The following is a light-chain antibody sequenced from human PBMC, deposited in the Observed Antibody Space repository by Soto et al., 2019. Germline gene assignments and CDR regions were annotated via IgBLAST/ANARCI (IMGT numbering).Light chain of an antibody. CDR2: DAS. J-gene: IGKJ3*01. V-gene: IGKV3-11*01. CDR3: QQRSNWPPIFT. Sequence: EIVLTQSPATLSLSPGERAPLSCRASQRVSTYLAWYQQKPGQAPRLLIYDASNRATGIPARFSGSGSGTDFTLTISSLEPEDFAVYYCQQRSNWPPIFTFGPGTKVDIK. CDR1: QRVSTY.